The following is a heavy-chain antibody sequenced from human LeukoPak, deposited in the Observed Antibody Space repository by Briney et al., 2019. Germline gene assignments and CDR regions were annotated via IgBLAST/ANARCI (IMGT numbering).Heavy chain of an antibody. J-gene: IGHJ4*02. V-gene: IGHV3-49*03. CDR3: TRANYYGSSGYYKPPDY. CDR1: GFTFGDYA. D-gene: IGHD3-22*01. CDR2: IRSKAYGGTT. Sequence: PGGSLRLSCTASGFTFGDYAMSWFRQAPGKGLEWVGFIRSKAYGGTTEYAASVKGRFTISRDDSKSIAYLQMNSLKTEDTAVYYCTRANYYGSSGYYKPPDYWGQGTLVTVSS.